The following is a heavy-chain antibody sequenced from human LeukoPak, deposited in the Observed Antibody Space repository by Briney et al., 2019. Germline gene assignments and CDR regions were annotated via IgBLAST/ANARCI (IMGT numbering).Heavy chain of an antibody. CDR3: AQPRFDF. CDR1: GVIFSDYW. CDR2: IKYDGSER. Sequence: GGSLRLSCAASGVIFSDYWMTWVRQGPGKGLQWVADIKYDGSERFYADSVKGRFTISRDNAKKSVYLEMNSLRDDDTAIYYCAQPRFDFWGQGILVTVSS. V-gene: IGHV3-7*02. J-gene: IGHJ4*02.